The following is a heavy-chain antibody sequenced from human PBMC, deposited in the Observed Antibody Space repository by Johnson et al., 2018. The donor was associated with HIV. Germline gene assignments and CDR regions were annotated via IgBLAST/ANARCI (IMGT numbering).Heavy chain of an antibody. D-gene: IGHD1-26*01. CDR2: ISWNSGSI. J-gene: IGHJ3*02. V-gene: IGHV3-9*01. CDR1: GFTFDDYA. Sequence: EVQLVESGGGLVQPGRSLRLSCAASGFTFDDYAMHWVRQAPGKGLEWVSGISWNSGSIGYADSVKGRFTISRDNAKNSLYLQMNSLIAEDTAVYYFARARSGSADDAFDIWGQGTMGTVSS. CDR3: ARARSGSADDAFDI.